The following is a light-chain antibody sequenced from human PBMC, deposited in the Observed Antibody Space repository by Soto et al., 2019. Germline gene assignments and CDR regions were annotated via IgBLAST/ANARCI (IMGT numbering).Light chain of an antibody. V-gene: IGKV1-5*01. CDR3: QQYNSYSGT. CDR1: QSISSW. CDR2: DAS. J-gene: IGKJ1*01. Sequence: GDRVTITCRTSQSISSWLAWYQQKPGKAPKLLIYDASSLESGVPSRFSGSGSGTEFTLTISSMQPDDFATYYCQQYNSYSGTFGQGTKVDIK.